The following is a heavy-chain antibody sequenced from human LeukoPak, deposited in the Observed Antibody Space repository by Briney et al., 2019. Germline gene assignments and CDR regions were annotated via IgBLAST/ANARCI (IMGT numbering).Heavy chain of an antibody. CDR1: GFTFSSYA. V-gene: IGHV3-23*01. D-gene: IGHD3-10*01. CDR3: AKPPFRWFGEPQCFDY. CDR2: ISGSGGST. J-gene: IGHJ4*02. Sequence: PGGSLRLSCAASGFTFSSYAMSWVRQAPGKGLEWVSAISGSGGSTYYADSVKGRFTISRDNSKNTLYLQMNSLRAEDTAVYYCAKPPFRWFGEPQCFDYWGQGTLVTVSS.